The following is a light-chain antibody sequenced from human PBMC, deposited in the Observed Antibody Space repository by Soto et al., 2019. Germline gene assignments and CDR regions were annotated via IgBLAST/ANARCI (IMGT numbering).Light chain of an antibody. CDR2: GAS. J-gene: IGKJ4*01. CDR3: QQYNNWPPEKLT. V-gene: IGKV3-15*01. Sequence: EIVMTQSPATLSVSPGERATLSCRASQNVSSNLAWYQQKPGQAPRLLIYGASTRATGIPARFSGSGSGTEFTLTISSLQSEDFAVYYCQQYNNWPPEKLTFGGGTKVEIK. CDR1: QNVSSN.